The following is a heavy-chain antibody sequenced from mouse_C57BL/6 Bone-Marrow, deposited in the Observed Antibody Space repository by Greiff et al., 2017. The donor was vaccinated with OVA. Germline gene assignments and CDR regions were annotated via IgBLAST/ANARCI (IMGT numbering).Heavy chain of an antibody. V-gene: IGHV1-82*01. CDR1: GYAFSSSW. D-gene: IGHD2-4*01. CDR2: IYPGDGDT. J-gene: IGHJ4*01. CDR3: ARDYDEALGYYYAMDY. Sequence: QVQLQQSGPELVKPGASVKISCKASGYAFSSSWMNWVKQRPGKGLEWIGRIYPGDGDTNYNGKFKGKATLTADKSSSTAYMQLSSLTSEDSAVYFCARDYDEALGYYYAMDYGGQGTSVTVSS.